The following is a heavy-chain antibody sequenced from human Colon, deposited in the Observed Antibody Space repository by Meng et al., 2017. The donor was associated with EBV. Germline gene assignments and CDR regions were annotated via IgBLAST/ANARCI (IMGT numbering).Heavy chain of an antibody. CDR3: ARQATGYCSGGSCYSGSIFDY. CDR1: GGSISSGDYY. CDR2: IYYSGST. V-gene: IGHV4-30-4*01. Sequence: QGHLQRSGQGLVKPSQTLSLTCTVSGGSISSGDYYWSWIRQPPGKGLEWIGYIYYSGSTHYNPSLKSRVTISVDTSKNQFSLKVSSVTAADTAVYYCARQATGYCSGGSCYSGSIFDYWGQGTLVTVSS. J-gene: IGHJ4*02. D-gene: IGHD2-15*01.